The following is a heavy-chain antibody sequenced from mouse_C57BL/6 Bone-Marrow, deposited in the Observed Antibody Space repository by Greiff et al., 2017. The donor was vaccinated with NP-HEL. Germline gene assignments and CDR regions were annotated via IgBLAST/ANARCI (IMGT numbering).Heavy chain of an antibody. CDR1: GYTFTSYW. Sequence: VQLQQSGAELVRPGSSVKLSCKASGYTFTSYWMDWVKQRPGQGLEWIGNIYPSDSGTNYNQKFKDKATLTVDKSSSTAYMQLSSLTSEDSAVYYCARADYDDYPFDYWGQGTTLTVSS. CDR3: ARADYDDYPFDY. J-gene: IGHJ2*01. V-gene: IGHV1-61*01. D-gene: IGHD2-3*01. CDR2: IYPSDSGT.